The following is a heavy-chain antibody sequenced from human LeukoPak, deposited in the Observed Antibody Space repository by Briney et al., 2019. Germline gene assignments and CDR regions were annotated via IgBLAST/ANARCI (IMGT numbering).Heavy chain of an antibody. CDR1: GFTFSSYG. CDR3: AKDGYFYQWEPTYYFDY. D-gene: IGHD1-26*01. CDR2: IHYDGSIK. Sequence: PGGSLRLSCAASGFTFSSYGMHWVRQAPGKGLEWVAFIHYDGSIKYYADSVKGRFTISRDNSKNTLYLQMNSLRAEDTAVYYCAKDGYFYQWEPTYYFDYWGQGTLVTVSS. V-gene: IGHV3-30*02. J-gene: IGHJ4*02.